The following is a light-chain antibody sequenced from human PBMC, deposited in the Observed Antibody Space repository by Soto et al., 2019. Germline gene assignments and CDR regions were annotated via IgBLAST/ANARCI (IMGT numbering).Light chain of an antibody. J-gene: IGKJ3*01. Sequence: DIVMTQSPDSLAVSLGERATINCKSSQNILYSSNNKNYLAWYQQKPGQPPKLLIYWASTRESGVPDRFSGSGSGTDFALTISSLQAEDVAVYYCQQYYSTPFTFGPGTKVDIQ. CDR2: WAS. CDR3: QQYYSTPFT. CDR1: QNILYSSNNKNY. V-gene: IGKV4-1*01.